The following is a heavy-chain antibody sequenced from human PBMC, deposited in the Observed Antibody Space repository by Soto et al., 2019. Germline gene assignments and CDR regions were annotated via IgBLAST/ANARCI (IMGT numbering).Heavy chain of an antibody. J-gene: IGHJ4*02. V-gene: IGHV3-23*01. CDR3: AIDPTSYDSSAQFDS. CDR1: GFSFNIFA. Sequence: EVKLLESGGRLVQPGGSLRLSCAASGFSFNIFAMNWVRQAPGQGLEWVSGISGGGGSTYYADSVKGRFTISRDNSNNTLYLQMNSLRAEDTAVYYCAIDPTSYDSSAQFDSWGQGTLVTVSS. CDR2: ISGGGGST. D-gene: IGHD3-22*01.